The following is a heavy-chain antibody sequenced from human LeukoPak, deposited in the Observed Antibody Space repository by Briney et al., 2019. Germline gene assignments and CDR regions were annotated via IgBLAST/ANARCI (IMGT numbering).Heavy chain of an antibody. V-gene: IGHV4-59*01. J-gene: IGHJ4*02. D-gene: IGHD3-10*01. CDR3: ARDQEDSGTDY. Sequence: ASETLSLTCTVSGGSMNNYYWTWIRQPPGKGLEWIGYIYHSGSTNYNPSLKSRITISLDTSKDQFSLKLSSVTAADTAVYYCARDQEDSGTDYWGQGTLVTVSS. CDR1: GGSMNNYY. CDR2: IYHSGST.